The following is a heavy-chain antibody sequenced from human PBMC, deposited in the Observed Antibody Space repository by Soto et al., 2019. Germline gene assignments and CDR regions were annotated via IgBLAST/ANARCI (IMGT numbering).Heavy chain of an antibody. D-gene: IGHD7-27*01. CDR2: IYYSGST. J-gene: IGHJ4*02. CDR3: TRGPSGDKVDY. V-gene: IGHV4-59*08. Sequence: SETLSLTWTVAGGSISGYYWSWIRQPPGKGLEWIGYIYYSGSTNYNPSLKSRVTISVDTSKNQFSLMLTSVSATDTAVYYCTRGPSGDKVDYWSPGTLVTVSS. CDR1: GGSISGYY.